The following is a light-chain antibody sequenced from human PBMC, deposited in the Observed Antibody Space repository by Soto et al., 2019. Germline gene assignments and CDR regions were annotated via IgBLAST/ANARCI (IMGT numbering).Light chain of an antibody. CDR1: QSISRW. J-gene: IGKJ1*01. CDR3: QHYKGFSWT. Sequence: DLQMTQSPPTLSAFVGARVTITCRASQSISRWLAWFQQKPGKAPKLLIYQASTLETGVPSRFSGSGSGTELTLTISSLKPDDFATDEGQHYKGFSWTFGQGTKVDIK. CDR2: QAS. V-gene: IGKV1-5*03.